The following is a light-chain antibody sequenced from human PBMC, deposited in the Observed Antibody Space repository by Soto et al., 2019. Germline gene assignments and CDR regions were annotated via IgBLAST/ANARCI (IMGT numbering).Light chain of an antibody. CDR3: EEYNSYSWT. Sequence: DIQMTQSPSTLSASVGDRVTITCRASQSISSRLAWYRQKPGKAPKFLIYDASSMESGIPSRFSGSGSGTEFTLTISGLQPDDVATYYCEEYNSYSWTFGQGTKVEIK. CDR2: DAS. CDR1: QSISSR. J-gene: IGKJ1*01. V-gene: IGKV1-5*01.